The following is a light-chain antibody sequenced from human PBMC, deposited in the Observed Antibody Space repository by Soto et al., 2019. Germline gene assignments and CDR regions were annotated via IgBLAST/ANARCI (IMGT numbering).Light chain of an antibody. J-gene: IGKJ3*01. V-gene: IGKV3-20*01. CDR1: QSVSSKY. Sequence: DIVLTQSPCTLSLSPGERATLSCRASQSVSSKYLAWYQQKPGQPPRVLIYGTSIRATGIPDRFSGGGSVTDFTLTITRLESEDFAVYYCQQYGSSLFTFGPGTKVDFK. CDR2: GTS. CDR3: QQYGSSLFT.